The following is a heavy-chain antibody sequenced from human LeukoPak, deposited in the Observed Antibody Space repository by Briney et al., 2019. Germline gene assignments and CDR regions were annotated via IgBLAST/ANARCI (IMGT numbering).Heavy chain of an antibody. CDR1: GGSISSGSYY. Sequence: SQTLSLTCTVSGGSISSGSYYWSWIRQPAGKGLEWIGRIYTSGSTNYNPSLKSRVNISVDTSKNQFSLKLSSVTAADTAVYYCARDLGILWFDPWGQGTLVTVSS. D-gene: IGHD1-1*01. J-gene: IGHJ5*02. CDR3: ARDLGILWFDP. CDR2: IYTSGST. V-gene: IGHV4-61*02.